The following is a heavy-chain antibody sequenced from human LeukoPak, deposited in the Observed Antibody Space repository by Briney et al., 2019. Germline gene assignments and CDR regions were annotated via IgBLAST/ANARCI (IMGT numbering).Heavy chain of an antibody. Sequence: ASVKVSCKASGYTFTGYYMHWVRQAPGQGLEWMGRINPNSSGTNYAQKFQGRVTMTRDTSISTAYMELSRLRSDDTAVYYCARATEYQLHYYYYYMDVWGKGTTVTVSS. CDR2: INPNSSGT. D-gene: IGHD2-2*01. CDR3: ARATEYQLHYYYYYMDV. CDR1: GYTFTGYY. J-gene: IGHJ6*03. V-gene: IGHV1-2*06.